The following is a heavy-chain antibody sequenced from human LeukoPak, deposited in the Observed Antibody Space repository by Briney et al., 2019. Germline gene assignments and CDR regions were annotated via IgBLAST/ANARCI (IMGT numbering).Heavy chain of an antibody. D-gene: IGHD1-1*01. J-gene: IGHJ4*02. Sequence: GGSLRLSCAASGFTFSSYAMHWVRQAPGKGLEYVSGINSNGGSTYYANSVKGRFTISRDNSKNTLYLQMGGLRAEDMAVYYCARGTVSSGTRRSNFDYWGQGTLVTVSS. CDR3: ARGTVSSGTRRSNFDY. V-gene: IGHV3-64*01. CDR1: GFTFSSYA. CDR2: INSNGGST.